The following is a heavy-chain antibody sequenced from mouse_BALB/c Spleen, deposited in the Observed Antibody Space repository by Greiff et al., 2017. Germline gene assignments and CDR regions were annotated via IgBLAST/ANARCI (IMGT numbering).Heavy chain of an antibody. CDR2: ISYSGST. CDR1: GYSITSDYA. J-gene: IGHJ4*01. CDR3: ARGGWLLPFYAMDY. D-gene: IGHD2-3*01. Sequence: EVQLVESGPGLVKPSQSLSLTCTVTGYSITSDYAWNWIRQFPGNKLEWMGYISYSGSTSYNPSLKSRISITRDTSKNQFFLQLNSVTTEDTATYYCARGGWLLPFYAMDYWGQGTSVTVSS. V-gene: IGHV3-2*02.